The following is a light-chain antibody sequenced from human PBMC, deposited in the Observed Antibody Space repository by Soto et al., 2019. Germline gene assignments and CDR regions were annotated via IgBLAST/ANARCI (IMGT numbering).Light chain of an antibody. Sequence: DIQMTQSPSSLSASVGDRVTITCRASRSIGNYLNWYQQKPESAPKLLIYLTSSLQSGVPSGFSGSGSGTDFTLSISSLQPEDFATYYCQQSYSTPYSFGQGTKVDIK. J-gene: IGKJ2*01. CDR3: QQSYSTPYS. CDR1: RSIGNY. V-gene: IGKV1-39*01. CDR2: LTS.